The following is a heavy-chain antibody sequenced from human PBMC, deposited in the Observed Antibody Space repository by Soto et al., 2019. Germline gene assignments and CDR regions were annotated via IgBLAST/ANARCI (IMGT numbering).Heavy chain of an antibody. CDR1: GYTFNGYY. V-gene: IGHV1-2*04. D-gene: IGHD2-15*01. Sequence: ASVKIACKASGYTFNGYYMHWVRQAPGQGLEWMGWINPNSGGTNYAQKFQGWVTMTRDTSISTAYMELSRLRSDDTAVYYCARASGGSPNPGSTVVWFDPWGQGTLVTVSS. J-gene: IGHJ5*02. CDR3: ARASGGSPNPGSTVVWFDP. CDR2: INPNSGGT.